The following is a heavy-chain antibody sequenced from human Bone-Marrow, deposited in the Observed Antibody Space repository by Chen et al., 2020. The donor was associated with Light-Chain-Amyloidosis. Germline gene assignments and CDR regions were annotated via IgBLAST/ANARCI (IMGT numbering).Heavy chain of an antibody. V-gene: IGHV4-39*01. CDR3: ARAVDYSNYGWFDP. CDR1: GGSTTSSSHY. CDR2: VYYSGRT. D-gene: IGHD4-4*01. Sequence: QVQLQESGRGLMKPSETLSLTCSVSGGSTTSSSHYWGWLRQPPRKGLEWIGSVYYSGRTYYSPSLKSRVSISIDTSKNQFTLRLTSVTAADSAVYFCARAVDYSNYGWFDPWGQGTLVTVSS. J-gene: IGHJ5*02.